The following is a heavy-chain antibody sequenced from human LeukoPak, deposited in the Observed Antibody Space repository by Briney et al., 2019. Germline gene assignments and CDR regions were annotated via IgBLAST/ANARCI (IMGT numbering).Heavy chain of an antibody. CDR2: ISSSSSYI. V-gene: IGHV3-21*01. Sequence: GGSLRLSCAASGFTFSSYSMNWVRQAPGKGLEWVSSISSSSSYIYYADSVKGRFTISRDNAKNSLYLQMNSLRAEDTAVYYCARGFDRSDAFDIWGQGTMVTVSS. CDR1: GFTFSSYS. J-gene: IGHJ3*02. CDR3: ARGFDRSDAFDI. D-gene: IGHD3-22*01.